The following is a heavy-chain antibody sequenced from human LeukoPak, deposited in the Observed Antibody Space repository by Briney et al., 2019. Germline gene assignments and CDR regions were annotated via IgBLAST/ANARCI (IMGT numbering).Heavy chain of an antibody. D-gene: IGHD3-22*01. CDR2: INHSGST. J-gene: IGHJ4*02. CDR3: ARRDDYDSSGYLPGAPDY. CDR1: GGSFSGYY. V-gene: IGHV4-34*01. Sequence: SETLSLTCAVYGGSFSGYYWSWIRQPPGKGLEWIGEINHSGSTNYNPSLKSRVTISVDTSKNQFSLKLSSVTAADTAVYYCARRDDYDSSGYLPGAPDYWGQGTLVTVSS.